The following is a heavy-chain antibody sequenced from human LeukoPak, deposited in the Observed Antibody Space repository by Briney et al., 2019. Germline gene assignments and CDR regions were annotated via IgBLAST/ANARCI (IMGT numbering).Heavy chain of an antibody. CDR2: ISWDGGST. V-gene: IGHV3-43D*03. D-gene: IGHD3-22*01. Sequence: PGGSLRLSCAASGFTFDDYAMHWVRQAPGKVLEWVSLISWDGGSTYYADSVKGRFTISRDNSKNSLYLQMNSLRAEDTALYYCAKDTQPFTMIEGNWFDPWGQGTLVTVSS. CDR1: GFTFDDYA. J-gene: IGHJ5*02. CDR3: AKDTQPFTMIEGNWFDP.